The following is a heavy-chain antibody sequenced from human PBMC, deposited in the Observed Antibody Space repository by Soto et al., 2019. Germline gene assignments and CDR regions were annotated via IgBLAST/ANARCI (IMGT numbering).Heavy chain of an antibody. Sequence: EVQLVESGGGLVQPGGSLRLSCAASGFTFTSYAVHWVRQAPGKGLEFVASISSTGATIYYGDSVNGRVTISRDNSKSTVYLQMGSLKAEDTAVYYWAGARIGAAGTKYYFDYWGRGTLVTVSS. CDR2: ISSTGATI. CDR1: GFTFTSYA. CDR3: AGARIGAAGTKYYFDY. V-gene: IGHV3-64*07. J-gene: IGHJ4*02. D-gene: IGHD6-13*01.